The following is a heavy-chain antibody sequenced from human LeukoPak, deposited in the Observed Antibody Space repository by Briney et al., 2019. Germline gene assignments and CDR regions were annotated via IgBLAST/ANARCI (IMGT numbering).Heavy chain of an antibody. V-gene: IGHV3-74*01. Sequence: GSLRLSCAASGFTFSNYWVHWVRQAPGKGLVWVSRINSDGGDTTYADSVKGRFTISRDNAKSTLYLQMNSLRAGDTAVYYCFSYGSGSEGYFAYWGQGTLVTVSS. J-gene: IGHJ4*02. CDR1: GFTFSNYW. CDR2: INSDGGDT. CDR3: FSYGSGSEGYFAY. D-gene: IGHD3-10*01.